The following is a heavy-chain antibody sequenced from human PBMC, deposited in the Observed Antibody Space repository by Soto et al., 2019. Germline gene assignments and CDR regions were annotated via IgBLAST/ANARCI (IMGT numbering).Heavy chain of an antibody. V-gene: IGHV2-26*04. CDR2: IFSNDEK. CDR1: GFSLSNAGLG. CDR3: ASTYSTSWYWFDP. Sequence: QVTVKESGPVLVKPTEPLTLTCTVPGFSLSNAGLGVSWIRQPPGKALEWLAHIFSNDEKSDSTSLKSRLTISTDTSKSQVVLTMTIMDPVDTATYYCASTYSTSWYWFDPWGQGTLVTVSS. J-gene: IGHJ5*02. D-gene: IGHD6-13*01.